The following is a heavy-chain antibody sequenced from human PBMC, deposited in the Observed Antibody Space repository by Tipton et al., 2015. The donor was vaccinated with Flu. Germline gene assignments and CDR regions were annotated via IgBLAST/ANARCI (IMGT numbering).Heavy chain of an antibody. CDR2: IFHSGST. D-gene: IGHD3-3*01. CDR1: GGSISSSSYH. Sequence: TLSLTCTVSGGSISSSSYHWGWIRQPPGMGLEWIGSIFHSGSTYYNPSLKSRVTISVDTSKNQFSLKLISVTAADTAVYYCARVSPGVESWFDPWGQGTLVTVSS. V-gene: IGHV4-39*07. CDR3: ARVSPGVESWFDP. J-gene: IGHJ5*02.